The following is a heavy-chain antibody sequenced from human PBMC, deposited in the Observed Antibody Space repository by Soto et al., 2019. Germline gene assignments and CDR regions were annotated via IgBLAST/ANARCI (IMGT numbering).Heavy chain of an antibody. V-gene: IGHV4-30-4*01. Sequence: SETLSLTCTVSGGSISSGDYYWSWIRHPPGKGLEWIGYIYYSGSTYYNPSLRSRVTISVDTSKNQFSLKLSSVTAADTAVYYCASDYVWGSYRYSAYWGQGTPVTVSS. CDR1: GGSISSGDYY. D-gene: IGHD3-16*02. CDR3: ASDYVWGSYRYSAY. J-gene: IGHJ4*02. CDR2: IYYSGST.